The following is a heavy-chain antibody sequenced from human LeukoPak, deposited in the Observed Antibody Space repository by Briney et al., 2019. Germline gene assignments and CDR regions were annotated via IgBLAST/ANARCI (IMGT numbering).Heavy chain of an antibody. V-gene: IGHV3-21*01. J-gene: IGHJ4*02. CDR2: ISSSSSYI. D-gene: IGHD2-15*01. CDR3: ARASSGGTQHLGY. Sequence: GGSLRLSCAASGFTFSSYSMNWVRQAPGKGLEWVSSISSSSSYIYYADSVKGRFTISRDNAKNSLYLQMNSLRAEDTAVYYCARASSGGTQHLGYWGQGTLVTVSS. CDR1: GFTFSSYS.